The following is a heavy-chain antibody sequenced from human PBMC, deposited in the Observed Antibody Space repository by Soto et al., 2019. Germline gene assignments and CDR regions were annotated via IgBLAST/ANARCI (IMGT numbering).Heavy chain of an antibody. CDR2: MNPNSGNT. D-gene: IGHD4-17*01. CDR1: GYTFTSYD. V-gene: IGHV1-8*01. Sequence: QVQLVQSGAEVKKPGASVKVSCKASGYTFTSYDINWVRQATGQELEWMGWMNPNSGNTGYAQKFQGRVTMTRNTSISTAYMELSSLRSEDTAVYYCARNGDYTPYYYYYYMDVWGKGTTVTVSS. J-gene: IGHJ6*03. CDR3: ARNGDYTPYYYYYYMDV.